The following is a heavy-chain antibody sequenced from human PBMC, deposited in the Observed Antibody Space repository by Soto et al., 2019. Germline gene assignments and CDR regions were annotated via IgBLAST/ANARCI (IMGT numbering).Heavy chain of an antibody. CDR1: WDSVSSNNAA. V-gene: IGHV6-1*01. CDR2: TYYRSRWYN. CDR3: AGTTSHYWYYMDV. Sequence: PSQTLSLTCASSWDSVSSNNAAWNWIRQSPSRGLEWLGRTYYRSRWYNDYAVSVKSRITVNPDTSKNQFSLQLTSVTPEDTAVYYCAGTTSHYWYYMDVWGKGTTVTVSS. J-gene: IGHJ6*03. D-gene: IGHD1-7*01.